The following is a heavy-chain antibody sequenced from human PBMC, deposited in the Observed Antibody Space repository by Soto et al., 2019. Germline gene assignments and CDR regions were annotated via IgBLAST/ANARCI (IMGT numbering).Heavy chain of an antibody. CDR1: GFTFSSYA. CDR2: ISSNGGST. CDR3: VSAPLAAAGTVDAGEVY. D-gene: IGHD6-13*01. V-gene: IGHV3-64D*06. J-gene: IGHJ4*02. Sequence: HPGGSLTLSCSASGFTFSSYAMHWVRQAQGQGLEYVSAISSNGGSTYYADSLQDRFTISRDNSKNTLYLQMSSLRAEDTAVYYCVSAPLAAAGTVDAGEVYWGQGTLVTVSS.